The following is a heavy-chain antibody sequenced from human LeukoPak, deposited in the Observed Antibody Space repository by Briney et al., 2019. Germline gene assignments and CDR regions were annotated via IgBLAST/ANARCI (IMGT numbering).Heavy chain of an antibody. V-gene: IGHV4-39*01. CDR2: IYYSGST. J-gene: IGHJ4*02. Sequence: SETLSLTCSVSAGSISSRTYYWAWIRQPPGQGLEWIGNIYYSGSTYYNPSLKSRLTMSVDTSKNQFSLNLRSVTAADTALYYCASLRVPGDFDYWGQGTLVTVSS. CDR3: ASLRVPGDFDY. CDR1: AGSISSRTYY.